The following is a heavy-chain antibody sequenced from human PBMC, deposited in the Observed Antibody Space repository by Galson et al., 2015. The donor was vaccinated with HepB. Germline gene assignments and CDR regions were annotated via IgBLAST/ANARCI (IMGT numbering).Heavy chain of an antibody. CDR3: ATKTDAIYFFDY. CDR2: IFREGTA. Sequence: SETLSLTCAVSGLSIDNKWWVWIRQPPGKGLQWMGYIFREGTAFYNPSLESRLTLSRDNFASQVSLKLSAVTAADTATYYCATKTDAIYFFDYWRQGITVTVSS. CDR1: GLSIDNKW. D-gene: IGHD2-2*01. J-gene: IGHJ4*02. V-gene: IGHV4-28*01.